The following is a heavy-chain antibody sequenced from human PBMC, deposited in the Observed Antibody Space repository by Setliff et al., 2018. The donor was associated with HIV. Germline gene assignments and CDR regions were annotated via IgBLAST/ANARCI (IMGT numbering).Heavy chain of an antibody. CDR3: ARLASTRDWYFDL. CDR1: GGSISSGGYY. CDR2: IYYIGTT. Sequence: SETLSLTCTVSGGSISSGGYYWGWIRQPPGKGLEWVGSIYYIGTTYYNPSLKSRVTTSIDTSKNDFSLKLTSVTAADTAMYYCARLASTRDWYFDLWGRGTLVTVSS. J-gene: IGHJ2*01. V-gene: IGHV4-39*02.